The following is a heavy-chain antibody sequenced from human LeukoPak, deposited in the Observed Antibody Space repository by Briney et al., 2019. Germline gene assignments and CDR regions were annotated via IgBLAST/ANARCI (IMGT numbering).Heavy chain of an antibody. CDR1: GFTVSSNY. Sequence: PGGSLRLSCAASGFTVSSNYMSWVRQAPGKGLEWVSVIYSGGSTYYADSVKGRFTISRDNSKNTLYLQMNSLRAEDTAVYYCARDRSSISGGIDIWGQGTMVTVSS. V-gene: IGHV3-66*01. D-gene: IGHD3-16*01. J-gene: IGHJ3*02. CDR2: IYSGGST. CDR3: ARDRSSISGGIDI.